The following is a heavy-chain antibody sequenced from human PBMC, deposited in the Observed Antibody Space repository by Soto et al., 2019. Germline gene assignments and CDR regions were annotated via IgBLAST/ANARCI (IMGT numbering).Heavy chain of an antibody. Sequence: EVQLLESGGGLVQPGGSLRLSCAASGFTFTSYAMTWVRQAPGKGLEWVSVVIGSGSRTYYADSVKARFTISRDNFKNTLYLQMNSLRADDTAVYYCARDRGVARGWFDPWGQGTLVTVSS. D-gene: IGHD5-12*01. CDR3: ARDRGVARGWFDP. CDR2: VIGSGSRT. CDR1: GFTFTSYA. V-gene: IGHV3-23*01. J-gene: IGHJ5*02.